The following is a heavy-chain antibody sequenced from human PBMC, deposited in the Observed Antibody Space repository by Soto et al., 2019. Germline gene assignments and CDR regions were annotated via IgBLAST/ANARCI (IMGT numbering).Heavy chain of an antibody. Sequence: GGSLRLSCAASGFTFNNYWMSWVRLAPGTGLEWVATIKQDGSDKYYVDSAKGRFTVSRDNAKNSLDLQMNSLRADDTAVYYCARGXGRSSCPYYMDXWGKGTTVTVSS. D-gene: IGHD6-13*01. CDR1: GFTFNNYW. V-gene: IGHV3-7*01. J-gene: IGHJ6*03. CDR3: ARGXGRSSCPYYMDX. CDR2: IKQDGSDK.